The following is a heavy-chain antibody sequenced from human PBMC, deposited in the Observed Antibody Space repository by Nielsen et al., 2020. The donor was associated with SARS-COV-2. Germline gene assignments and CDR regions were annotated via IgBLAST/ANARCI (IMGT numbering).Heavy chain of an antibody. CDR1: GFTFSNAW. Sequence: GEPLKISCAASGFTFSNAWMSWVRQAPGKGLEWVSVIYSCGSTYYADSVKGRFTISRDNSKNTLYLQMNSLRAEDTAVYYCAKDLSVVAAAGPFDYWGQGTLVTVSS. D-gene: IGHD6-13*01. J-gene: IGHJ4*02. CDR3: AKDLSVVAAAGPFDY. CDR2: IYSCGST. V-gene: IGHV3-66*03.